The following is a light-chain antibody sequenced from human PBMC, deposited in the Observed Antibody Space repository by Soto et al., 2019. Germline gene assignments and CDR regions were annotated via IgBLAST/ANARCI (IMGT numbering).Light chain of an antibody. V-gene: IGLV2-8*01. CDR2: EVS. CDR3: SSYAGSGLYV. Sequence: LTQPPSASGSPGQSVTISCTGTSSDVGGYNYVSWYQQHPGKAPKLMIYEVSKRPSGVPDRFSGSKSGNTASLTVSGLQAEDEADYYCSSYAGSGLYVFGTGTKVTVL. CDR1: SSDVGGYNY. J-gene: IGLJ1*01.